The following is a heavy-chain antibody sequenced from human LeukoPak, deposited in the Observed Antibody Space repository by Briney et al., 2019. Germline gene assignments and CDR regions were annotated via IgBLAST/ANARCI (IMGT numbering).Heavy chain of an antibody. J-gene: IGHJ4*02. CDR3: ARGEMATPFDY. V-gene: IGHV1-69*04. CDR1: GGTFSSYA. Sequence: SVKVSCKASGGTFSSYAISWVRQAPGQGLEWMGRIIPIFGIANYAQKFQGRVTITADKSTSTAYMELSSLRSEDTAVYYCARGEMATPFDYWGQGTLATVSS. D-gene: IGHD5-24*01. CDR2: IIPIFGIA.